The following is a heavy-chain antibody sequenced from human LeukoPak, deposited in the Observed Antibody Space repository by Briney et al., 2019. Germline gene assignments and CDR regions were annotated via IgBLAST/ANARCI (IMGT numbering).Heavy chain of an antibody. V-gene: IGHV3-33*01. D-gene: IGHD1-26*01. J-gene: IGHJ4*02. CDR1: GFTFSSYA. CDR2: ISHDGSNK. Sequence: GGSLRLSCAASGFTFSSYAIHWVRQAPGKGLEWVTVISHDGSNKYYADSVKGRFTISRDNSKNTLYLQMDSLRAEDTAIYYCARVWGSYSRDFFDYWGQGTLVTVSS. CDR3: ARVWGSYSRDFFDY.